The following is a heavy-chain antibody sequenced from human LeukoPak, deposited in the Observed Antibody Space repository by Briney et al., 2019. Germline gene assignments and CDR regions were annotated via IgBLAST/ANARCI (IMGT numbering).Heavy chain of an antibody. Sequence: SETLSLTCTVSGGSISSHYWSWSRQPPGKGLEWIGYIYYSGSTNYNPSLKSRVTISVDTSKNQFSLKMSSVTAADTAVYYCARLTMVRGVIYGTDWHLDLWGRGTLVTVSS. CDR1: GGSISSHY. J-gene: IGHJ2*01. D-gene: IGHD3-10*01. V-gene: IGHV4-59*08. CDR3: ARLTMVRGVIYGTDWHLDL. CDR2: IYYSGST.